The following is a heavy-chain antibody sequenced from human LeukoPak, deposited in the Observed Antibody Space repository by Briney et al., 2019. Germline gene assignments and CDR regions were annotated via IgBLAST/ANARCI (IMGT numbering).Heavy chain of an antibody. CDR2: INHSGST. J-gene: IGHJ5*02. V-gene: IGHV4-34*01. CDR1: GESSSDYY. CDR3: ARAYSSSGYNWFDP. Sequence: SETLSLTCAVYGESSSDYYWSWIRQPPGKGLEWIGEINHSGSTNYNPSLKSRVTMSVDTSKSQFFLRLNSVTAADTAVYYCARAYSSSGYNWFDPWGQGTLVTVSS. D-gene: IGHD6-6*01.